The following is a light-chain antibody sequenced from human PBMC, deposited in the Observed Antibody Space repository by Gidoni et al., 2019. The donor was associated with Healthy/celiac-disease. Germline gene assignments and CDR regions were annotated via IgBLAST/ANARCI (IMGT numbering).Light chain of an antibody. J-gene: IGLJ3*02. Sequence: QSALTQPASVSASPGQSITISCTGPSSDVDGYNYVSWYQQHPGKAPNLMIYDVINRPSGVSKRFSGSKSGSTASLTISWLQAVDGAVYYCSSYTSSSTRVFGGGTKLSVL. CDR1: SSDVDGYNY. CDR3: SSYTSSSTRV. CDR2: DVI. V-gene: IGLV2-14*01.